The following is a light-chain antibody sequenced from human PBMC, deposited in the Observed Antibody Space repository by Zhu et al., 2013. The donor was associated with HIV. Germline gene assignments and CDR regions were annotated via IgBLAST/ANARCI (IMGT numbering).Light chain of an antibody. J-gene: IGKJ4*01. Sequence: AIQMTQSPSSLSASVGDRVTITCRASEDIRSDLGWFQQRPGKAPKLLIYAASTLQTGVPSRFSGSGSGRDFTLIISSLQSEDFAVYYCQQYNNWPPLTFGGGTKVEIK. V-gene: IGKV1-6*01. CDR1: EDIRSD. CDR2: AAS. CDR3: QQYNNWPPLT.